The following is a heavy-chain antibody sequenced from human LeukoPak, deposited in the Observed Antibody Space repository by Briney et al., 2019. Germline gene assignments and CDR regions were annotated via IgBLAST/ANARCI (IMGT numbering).Heavy chain of an antibody. CDR1: GYTFTGYY. Sequence: ASVKVSCKASGYTFTGYYMHWVRQAPGQGLEWMGWINPNSGGTNYAQKFQGRVTMTRDTSISTAYMELSRLRSDDTAVYYCARGSAYDYVWGSYRSLSDFDYWGQGTLVTVSS. CDR3: ARGSAYDYVWGSYRSLSDFDY. J-gene: IGHJ4*02. CDR2: INPNSGGT. V-gene: IGHV1-2*02. D-gene: IGHD3-16*02.